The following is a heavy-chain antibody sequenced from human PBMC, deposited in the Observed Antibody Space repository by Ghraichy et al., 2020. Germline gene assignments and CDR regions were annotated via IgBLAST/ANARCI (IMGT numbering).Heavy chain of an antibody. V-gene: IGHV3-23*01. CDR2: ISGSGGST. D-gene: IGHD5-18*01. Sequence: GGSLRLSCAASGFTFSSYAMSWVRQAPGKGLEWVSVISGSGGSTYYADSVKGRFTISRDNSKNTLYLQMNSLRAEDTAVYYCAKDLYAIVFIDYYGMDVWGQGTTVTVSS. CDR1: GFTFSSYA. CDR3: AKDLYAIVFIDYYGMDV. J-gene: IGHJ6*02.